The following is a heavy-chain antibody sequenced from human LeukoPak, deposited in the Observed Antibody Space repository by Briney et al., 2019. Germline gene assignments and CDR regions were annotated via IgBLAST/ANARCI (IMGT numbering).Heavy chain of an antibody. Sequence: PGGSLRLSCAASGFIFSTFALHWVRQAPGKGLEWVTTLSYDGSNKYYADSVKGRFTISRDNAKNSLYLQMNSLRAEDTAVYYCARAVHHYYDSSGYYYDTFDIWGQGTMVTVSS. CDR1: GFIFSTFA. V-gene: IGHV3-30*04. D-gene: IGHD3-22*01. J-gene: IGHJ3*02. CDR3: ARAVHHYYDSSGYYYDTFDI. CDR2: LSYDGSNK.